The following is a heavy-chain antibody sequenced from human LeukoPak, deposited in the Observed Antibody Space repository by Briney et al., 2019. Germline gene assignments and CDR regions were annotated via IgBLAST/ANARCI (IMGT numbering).Heavy chain of an antibody. V-gene: IGHV3-11*04. Sequence: GGSLRLSCAASGFTFNDYYMSWIRQAPGKGLEWVSYISSSGSTIYYADSVKGRFTISRDNAKNSLYLQMNSLRAEDTAVYYCASHLWVFGVVITPFDYWGQGTLVTVSS. CDR1: GFTFNDYY. CDR3: ASHLWVFGVVITPFDY. J-gene: IGHJ4*02. D-gene: IGHD3-3*01. CDR2: ISSSGSTI.